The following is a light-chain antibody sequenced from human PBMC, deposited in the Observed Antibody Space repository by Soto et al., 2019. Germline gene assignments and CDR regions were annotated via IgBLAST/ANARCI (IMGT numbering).Light chain of an antibody. J-gene: IGKJ4*01. Sequence: EIVMTQSPATLSVSPGERATLSCRASQSVSSNLAWYQQKPGQSPRLLIYGASTRASDIPARFSGSGSGTDFTLTISSLQSGDVAVYYCQQYNSWPPLTFGGGTKVDIK. CDR1: QSVSSN. CDR3: QQYNSWPPLT. V-gene: IGKV3-15*01. CDR2: GAS.